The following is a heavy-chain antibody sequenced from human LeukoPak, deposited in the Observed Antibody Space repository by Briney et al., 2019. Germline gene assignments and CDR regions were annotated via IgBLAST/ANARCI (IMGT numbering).Heavy chain of an antibody. CDR2: IYYSGST. V-gene: IGHV4-59*01. CDR3: APRHSIGYYASPAPFDV. J-gene: IGHJ3*01. Sequence: SETLSLTCTVSGGSISSYYWSWIRQPPGKGLEWIGYIYYSGSTNYNPSLKSRVTISVDTSKNQFSLTLSSVPAADTAVSYCAPRHSIGYYASPAPFDVWGQGTMVTVSS. CDR1: GGSISSYY. D-gene: IGHD3-22*01.